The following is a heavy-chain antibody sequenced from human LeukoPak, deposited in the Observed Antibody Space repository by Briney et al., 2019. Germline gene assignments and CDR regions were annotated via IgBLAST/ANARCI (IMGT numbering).Heavy chain of an antibody. CDR3: AKLGDIRGY. Sequence: PGGSLRLSCAASGFTFSSYGMHWVRQAPGKGLEWVVVISYDGSNKYYADSVKGRFTISRDNSKNTLYLQMNSLRAEDTAVYYCAKLGDIRGYWGQGTLVTVSS. CDR1: GFTFSSYG. D-gene: IGHD3-10*01. J-gene: IGHJ4*02. CDR2: ISYDGSNK. V-gene: IGHV3-30*18.